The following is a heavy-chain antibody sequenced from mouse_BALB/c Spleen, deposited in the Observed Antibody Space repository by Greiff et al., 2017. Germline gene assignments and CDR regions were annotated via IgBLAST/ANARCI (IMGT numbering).Heavy chain of an antibody. V-gene: IGHV3-2*02. CDR1: GYSITSDYA. D-gene: IGHD1-2*01. Sequence: VQLKESGPGLVKPSQSLSLTCTVTGYSITSDYAWNWIRQFPGNKLEWMGYISYSGSTSYNPSLKSRISITRDTSKNQFFLQLNSVTTEDTATYYCARSFHYYGSADYWGQGTTLTVSS. J-gene: IGHJ2*01. CDR3: ARSFHYYGSADY. CDR2: ISYSGST.